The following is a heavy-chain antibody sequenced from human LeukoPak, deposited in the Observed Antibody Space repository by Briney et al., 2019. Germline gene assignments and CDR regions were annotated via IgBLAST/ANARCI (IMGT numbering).Heavy chain of an antibody. Sequence: NRGESLKISCKGSGYSFTSYWIGWVRQMPGKGLEWMGIIYPGDSDTRYSPSFQGQVTTSADKSISTAYLQWSSLKASDTAMYYCARHPERLYGSGSYYPYYFDYWGQGTLVTVSS. D-gene: IGHD3-10*01. CDR3: ARHPERLYGSGSYYPYYFDY. CDR1: GYSFTSYW. J-gene: IGHJ4*02. CDR2: IYPGDSDT. V-gene: IGHV5-51*01.